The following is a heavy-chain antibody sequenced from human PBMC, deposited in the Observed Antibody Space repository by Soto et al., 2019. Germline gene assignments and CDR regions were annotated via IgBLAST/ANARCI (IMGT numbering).Heavy chain of an antibody. V-gene: IGHV3-30*18. Sequence: QVQLVESGGGVVQPGRSLRLSCAASGFTFSSYGMHWVRQAPGKGLEWVAVISYDGSNKYYADSVKGRFTISRDNSKNTLYLQMNSLRAEDTAVYYCAKASQGGIVVVVAATDYWGQGTLVTVSS. D-gene: IGHD2-15*01. J-gene: IGHJ4*02. CDR2: ISYDGSNK. CDR1: GFTFSSYG. CDR3: AKASQGGIVVVVAATDY.